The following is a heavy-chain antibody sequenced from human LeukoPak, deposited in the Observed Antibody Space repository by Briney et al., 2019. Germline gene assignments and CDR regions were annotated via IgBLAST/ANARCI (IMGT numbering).Heavy chain of an antibody. V-gene: IGHV1-18*01. D-gene: IGHD4-23*01. CDR1: GYTFTSYG. J-gene: IGHJ6*03. CDR3: AREGYGGYYYYYYMDV. Sequence: ASVKVSCKASGYTFTSYGISWVRQAPGQGLEWMGWISAYNGNTNYAQKLQGRVTMTTDTSTSTAYMELRSLRSDDTAVYYCAREGYGGYYYYYYMDVWGKGTTVTVSS. CDR2: ISAYNGNT.